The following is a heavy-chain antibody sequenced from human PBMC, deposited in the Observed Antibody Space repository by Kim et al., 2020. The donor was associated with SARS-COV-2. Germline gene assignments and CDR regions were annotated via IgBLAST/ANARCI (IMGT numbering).Heavy chain of an antibody. Sequence: ASVKVSCKVSGYTLTELSMHWVRQAPGKGLEWMGGFDPEDGETIYAQKFQGRVTMTEDTSTDTAYMELSSLRSEDTAVYYCATGCSGNYYYGMDVWGQGTTVTVSS. CDR3: ATGCSGNYYYGMDV. CDR2: FDPEDGET. V-gene: IGHV1-24*01. D-gene: IGHD6-19*01. J-gene: IGHJ6*02. CDR1: GYTLTELS.